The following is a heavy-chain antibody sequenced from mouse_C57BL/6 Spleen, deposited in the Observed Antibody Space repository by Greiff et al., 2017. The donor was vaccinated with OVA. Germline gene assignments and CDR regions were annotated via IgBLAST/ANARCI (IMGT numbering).Heavy chain of an antibody. V-gene: IGHV1-80*01. J-gene: IGHJ2*01. CDR2: IYPGDGDT. D-gene: IGHD3-2*02. Sequence: VHLVESGAELVKPGASVKISCKASGYAFSSYWMNWVKQRPGKGLEWIGQIYPGDGDTNYNGKFKGKATLTADKSSSTAYMQLSSLTSEDSAVYFCARSTTAQAHFDYWGQGTTLTVSS. CDR3: ARSTTAQAHFDY. CDR1: GYAFSSYW.